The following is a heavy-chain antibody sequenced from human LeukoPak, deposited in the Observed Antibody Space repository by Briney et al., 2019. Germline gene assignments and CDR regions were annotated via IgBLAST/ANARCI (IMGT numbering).Heavy chain of an antibody. CDR2: TYYRSKWYN. CDR3: ARASSSWFNYYYYGMDV. D-gene: IGHD6-13*01. V-gene: IGHV6-1*01. Sequence: SQTLSLTCAISGDSVSSNSAAWNWIRQSPSRGLEWLGRTYYRSKWYNDYAVSVKSRITINPDTSKNQFSLQLNSVTPEDTAVYYCARASSSWFNYYYYGMDVWGQGTTVTVSS. CDR1: GDSVSSNSAA. J-gene: IGHJ6*02.